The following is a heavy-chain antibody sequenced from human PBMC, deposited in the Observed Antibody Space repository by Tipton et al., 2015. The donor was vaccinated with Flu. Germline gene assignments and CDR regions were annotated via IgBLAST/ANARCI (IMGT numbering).Heavy chain of an antibody. CDR2: VSGGGGTT. V-gene: IGHV3-23*01. J-gene: IGHJ4*02. CDR1: GFTFSRYA. CDR3: AKDHRIQLWPTLGYFDT. Sequence: GSLRLSCAASGFTFSRYAMSWVRQAPGKGLEWVAGVSGGGGTTYFADSVKGRFTISRDNSRNRVYLQMNSLRAEDTAVYHCAKDHRIQLWPTLGYFDTWGQGSLVTVSS. D-gene: IGHD5-18*01.